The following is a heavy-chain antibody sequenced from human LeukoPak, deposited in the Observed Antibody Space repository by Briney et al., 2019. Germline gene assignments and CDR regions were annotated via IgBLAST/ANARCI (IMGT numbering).Heavy chain of an antibody. V-gene: IGHV1-3*01. J-gene: IGHJ6*02. CDR3: ARTVVVTARNYYYYGMDV. CDR2: INAGNGNT. D-gene: IGHD2-21*02. Sequence: ASVKVSCKASGYTFTNYAMHWVRQAPGQRLEWMGWINAGNGNTKYSQKFQGRVTITRDTSASTAYTELSSLRSEDTAVYYCARTVVVTARNYYYYGMDVWGQGTTVTVSS. CDR1: GYTFTNYA.